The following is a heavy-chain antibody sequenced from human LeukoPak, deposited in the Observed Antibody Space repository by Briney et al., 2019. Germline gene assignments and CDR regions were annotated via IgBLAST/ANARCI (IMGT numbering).Heavy chain of an antibody. CDR3: ARCKNWAYYYYYYGMDV. J-gene: IGHJ6*02. CDR1: GYTFTSYD. CDR2: MNPNSGNT. Sequence: GASVKVSCKASGYTFTSYDINWVRQATGQGLEWMGWMNPNSGNTGYAQKFQGRVTMTRNTSISTAYMELSSLRSEDTAVYYCARCKNWAYYYYYYGMDVWGQGTTVTVSS. D-gene: IGHD7-27*01. V-gene: IGHV1-8*01.